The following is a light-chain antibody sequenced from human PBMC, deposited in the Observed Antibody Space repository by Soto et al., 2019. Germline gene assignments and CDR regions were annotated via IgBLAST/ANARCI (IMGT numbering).Light chain of an antibody. J-gene: IGKJ1*01. CDR1: QTISNL. V-gene: IGKV1-5*01. Sequence: DIQMTQSPATLSGSVGDRVTITCRASQTISNLLAWYQQKPVKAPKLLIYDASTLHSGVPSRFSGSGSGTEFTLTISILQPDDFATYYCQHYNSYPGTFGQGTKVDIK. CDR3: QHYNSYPGT. CDR2: DAS.